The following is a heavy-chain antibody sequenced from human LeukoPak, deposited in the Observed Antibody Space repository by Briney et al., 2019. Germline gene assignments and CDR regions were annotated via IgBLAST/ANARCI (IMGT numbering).Heavy chain of an antibody. CDR2: INHSGST. Sequence: PSETLSLTCAVDGGSFSGYYWSWIRQPPGKGLEWIGEINHSGSTNYNPSLKSRVTISVDTSKNQFSLKLSSVTAADTAVYYCARVRPGYSYGPVAYWGQGTLVTVSS. D-gene: IGHD5-18*01. CDR1: GGSFSGYY. V-gene: IGHV4-34*01. J-gene: IGHJ4*02. CDR3: ARVRPGYSYGPVAY.